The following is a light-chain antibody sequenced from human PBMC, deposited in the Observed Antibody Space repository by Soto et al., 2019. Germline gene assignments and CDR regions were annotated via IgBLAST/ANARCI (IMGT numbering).Light chain of an antibody. CDR1: QSISSY. CDR3: QQYINLPLT. Sequence: DIQMTQSPSSLSASVGDRVTITCRASQSISSYLNWYQQKPGKAPKLLIYAASSLQSGVPSRFSGSGSGTDFTFSISSLQPEDIATYYCQQYINLPLTFGGGTKVDIK. CDR2: AAS. J-gene: IGKJ4*01. V-gene: IGKV1-33*01.